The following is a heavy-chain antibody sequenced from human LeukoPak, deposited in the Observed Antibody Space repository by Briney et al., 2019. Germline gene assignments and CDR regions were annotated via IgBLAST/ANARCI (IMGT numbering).Heavy chain of an antibody. CDR1: GFTFSSYW. J-gene: IGHJ6*03. V-gene: IGHV3-74*01. CDR2: INSDGSST. CDR3: ARDGTYYDFWSGIYYYDYYMDV. D-gene: IGHD3-3*01. Sequence: PGGSLRLSCAASGFTFSSYWMHWVRHAPGKGLVWVSRINSDGSSTSYADSVKGRFTISRDNAKNTLYLQMNSLRAEDTAVYYCARDGTYYDFWSGIYYYDYYMDVWGKGATVTVSS.